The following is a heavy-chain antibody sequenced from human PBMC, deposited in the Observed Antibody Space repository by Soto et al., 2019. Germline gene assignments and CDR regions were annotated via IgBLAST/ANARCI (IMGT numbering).Heavy chain of an antibody. CDR2: IHTGGST. CDR1: GFTVSTNY. Sequence: EVQLVESGGGLVQPGGSLRLSCAASGFTVSTNYINWVRQAPGKGLEWVSVIHTGGSTFYADSVKGGFTISRDNSKNTVNLQMNNLRVEDTAVYCCARGLWDLDFFAYWGQGTLVTVSS. D-gene: IGHD1-26*01. V-gene: IGHV3-66*01. CDR3: ARGLWDLDFFAY. J-gene: IGHJ4*02.